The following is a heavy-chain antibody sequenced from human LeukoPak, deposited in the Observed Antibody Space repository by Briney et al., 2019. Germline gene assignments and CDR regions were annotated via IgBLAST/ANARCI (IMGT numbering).Heavy chain of an antibody. CDR1: GFTVSSNS. J-gene: IGHJ6*03. D-gene: IGHD3/OR15-3a*01. V-gene: IGHV3-53*01. Sequence: GGSLRLSCTVSGFTVSSNSMSWVRQAPGKGLEWVSFIYSDNTHYSDSVKGRFTISRDNSKNTLYLQMNSLRAEDTAVYYCAKEGRTGIPYYYYYMDVWGKGTTVTVSS. CDR2: IYSDNT. CDR3: AKEGRTGIPYYYYYMDV.